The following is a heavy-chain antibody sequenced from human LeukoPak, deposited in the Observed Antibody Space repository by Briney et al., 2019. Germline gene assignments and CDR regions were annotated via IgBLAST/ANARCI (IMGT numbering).Heavy chain of an antibody. CDR2: ISSSSSYI. J-gene: IGHJ3*02. V-gene: IGHV3-21*01. CDR1: GFTFSSYS. CDR3: ARARLCSSSTMGDAFDI. D-gene: IGHD6-6*01. Sequence: GGSLRLSCAASGFTFSSYSMNWVRQAPGKGLEWVSSISSSSSYIYYADSVKGRFTISRDNAKNSLYLRMNGLRAEDTAVYYCARARLCSSSTMGDAFDIWGQGTMVTVSS.